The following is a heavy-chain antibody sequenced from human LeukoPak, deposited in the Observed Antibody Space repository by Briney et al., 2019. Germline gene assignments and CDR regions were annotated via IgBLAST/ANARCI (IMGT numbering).Heavy chain of an antibody. CDR3: ARGPGRFEGTWFDP. CDR1: GGSISSGDYY. CDR2: IYYSGST. V-gene: IGHV4-30-4*01. Sequence: PSETLSLTCTVSGGSISSGDYYWCWIRQPPGKGLEWIGYIYYSGSTYYNPSLKSRVTISVDTSKNQFSLKLSSVTAADTAVYYCARGPGRFEGTWFDPWGQGTLVTVSS. D-gene: IGHD3-10*01. J-gene: IGHJ5*02.